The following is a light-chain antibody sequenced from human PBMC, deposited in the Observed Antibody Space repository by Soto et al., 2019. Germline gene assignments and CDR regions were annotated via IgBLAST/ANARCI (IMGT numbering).Light chain of an antibody. CDR2: RAS. CDR1: QSISTW. Sequence: DIQMTQSPSTLSASVGDRVTITCRASQSISTWLAWYQQKPGKAPNLLIYRASYLESGVPSRFRGSGSGTEFTLTISSLQHDDFAPYYWQQYNSYSRTFGQGPKVDIK. CDR3: QQYNSYSRT. V-gene: IGKV1-5*03. J-gene: IGKJ1*01.